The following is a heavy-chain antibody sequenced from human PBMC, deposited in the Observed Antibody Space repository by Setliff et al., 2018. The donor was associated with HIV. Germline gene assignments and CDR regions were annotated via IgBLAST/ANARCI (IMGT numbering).Heavy chain of an antibody. V-gene: IGHV4-61*02. CDR2: MHSSGST. CDR3: ARGSAYSSGWYNDYYYMDV. Sequence: SETLSLTCTVSGGSISSGSYYWSWIRQPAGKGLEWIGRMHSSGSTNYNPSLKSRVTISIDTSKNQFSLKLSSVTAADTAVYYCARGSAYSSGWYNDYYYMDVWGKGTTVTVSS. D-gene: IGHD6-19*01. J-gene: IGHJ6*03. CDR1: GGSISSGSYY.